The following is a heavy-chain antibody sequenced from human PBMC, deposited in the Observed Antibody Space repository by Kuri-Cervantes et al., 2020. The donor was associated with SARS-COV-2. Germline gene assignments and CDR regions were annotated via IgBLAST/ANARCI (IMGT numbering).Heavy chain of an antibody. CDR3: ARTSTWSIYFDY. D-gene: IGHD2-8*02. CDR2: ISGSGGST. CDR1: GFTFSSYT. Sequence: GESLKISCAASGFTFSSYTMSWVRQAPGKGLEWVSGISGSGGSTYYADSVKGRFTISRDNSKDTLFLQMNSLRAEDTAVYYCARTSTWSIYFDYWGQGTLVTVSS. J-gene: IGHJ4*02. V-gene: IGHV3-23*01.